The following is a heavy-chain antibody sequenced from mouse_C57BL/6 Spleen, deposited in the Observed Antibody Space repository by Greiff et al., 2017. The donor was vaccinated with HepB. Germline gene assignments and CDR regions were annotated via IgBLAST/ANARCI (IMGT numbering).Heavy chain of an antibody. CDR2: IDPSDSYT. Sequence: QVQLQQPGAELVMPGASVKLSCKASGYTFTSYWMHWVKQRPGQGLEWIGEIDPSDSYTNYNQKFKGKSTLTVDKSSSTAYMQLSSLTSEDSAVYYCARGQFYYFDYWGQGTTLTVSS. CDR1: GYTFTSYW. J-gene: IGHJ2*01. CDR3: ARGQFYYFDY. V-gene: IGHV1-69*01.